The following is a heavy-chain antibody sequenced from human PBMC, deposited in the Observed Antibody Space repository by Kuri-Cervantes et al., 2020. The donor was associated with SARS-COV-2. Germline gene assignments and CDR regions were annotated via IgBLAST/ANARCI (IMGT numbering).Heavy chain of an antibody. J-gene: IGHJ6*02. D-gene: IGHD2-15*01. CDR1: GYSFTCYW. CDR3: ARLPCGTIFGSGGSCYSSTNYYYYGMDV. CDR2: IYPGDSDT. V-gene: IGHV5-51*01. Sequence: KVSWKGSGYSFTCYWIGWVRQMPGKGLEWMGIIYPGDSDTRYSPSFQGQVTISADKSISTAYLQWSSLKASDTAMYYCARLPCGTIFGSGGSCYSSTNYYYYGMDVWGQGTTVTVSS.